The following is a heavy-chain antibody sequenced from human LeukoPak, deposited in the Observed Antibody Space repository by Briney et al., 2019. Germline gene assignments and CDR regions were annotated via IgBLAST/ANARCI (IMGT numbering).Heavy chain of an antibody. Sequence: GASVKVSCKASGYTFTSYGISWVRQAPGQGLEWMGGIIPIFGTANYAQKFQGRVTITADESTSTAYMELSSLRSEDTAVYYCARNHVDTAMENWFDPWGQGTLVTVSS. CDR1: GYTFTSYG. J-gene: IGHJ5*02. CDR2: IIPIFGTA. CDR3: ARNHVDTAMENWFDP. D-gene: IGHD5-18*01. V-gene: IGHV1-69*13.